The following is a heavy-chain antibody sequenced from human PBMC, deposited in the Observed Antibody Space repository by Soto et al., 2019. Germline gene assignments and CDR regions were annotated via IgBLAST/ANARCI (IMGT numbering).Heavy chain of an antibody. D-gene: IGHD2-15*01. CDR1: GGSITTGGYY. J-gene: IGHJ4*02. CDR2: RYYSEST. CDR3: ARTKCSGGSCYSWSLDY. V-gene: IGHV4-31*03. Sequence: ASETLSLTCTVSGGSITTGGYYWSWIRQLPGKGLEWIGHRYYSESTYYNPSLKSRVSISLDTSKNQFSLKLSFVTAADTAMYYCARTKCSGGSCYSWSLDYWGQGTPVTVSS.